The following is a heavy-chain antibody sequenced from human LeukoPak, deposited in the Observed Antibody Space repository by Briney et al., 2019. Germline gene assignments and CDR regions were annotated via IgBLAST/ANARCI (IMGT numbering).Heavy chain of an antibody. CDR2: ISSSSSTM. CDR3: AREKYDTSGYPAGYFDY. Sequence: PGGSLRLSCAASGFTFRSYSMNWVRQAPGKGLEWVSYISSSSSTMYYADSVKGRLNISRDNAKNSLYLQMNSLRAEDTAVYYCAREKYDTSGYPAGYFDYWGQGTLVTVSS. D-gene: IGHD3-22*01. J-gene: IGHJ4*02. V-gene: IGHV3-48*01. CDR1: GFTFRSYS.